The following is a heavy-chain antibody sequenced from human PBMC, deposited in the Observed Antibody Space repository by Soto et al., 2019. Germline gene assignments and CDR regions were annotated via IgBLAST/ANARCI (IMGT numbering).Heavy chain of an antibody. CDR2: ISSSGTII. Sequence: EVQLVESGGGLIKPGGSLRLSCEGSGFIFSDYEMNWVRQVPGKGLEWISYISSSGTIIYNADSVKGRFTTSRDNAKNSVSLQMNCLRVEDTVIYYCASEGGFDWFYRWGEGAVVTVSS. V-gene: IGHV3-48*03. CDR3: ASEGGFDWFYR. CDR1: GFIFSDYE. J-gene: IGHJ5*02.